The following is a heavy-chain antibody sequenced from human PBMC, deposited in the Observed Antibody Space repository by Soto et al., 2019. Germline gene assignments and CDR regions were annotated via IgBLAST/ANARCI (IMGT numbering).Heavy chain of an antibody. D-gene: IGHD2-8*02. V-gene: IGHV4-34*01. J-gene: IGHJ4*02. CDR1: CGSFSGYD. CDR3: ARDKITGLFDY. Sequence: SDTLSLTCAVYCGSFSGYDCTWIRQPPGTGLGWIGEINHSGSSNYNPSLKSRVTISVDTSKNKFSLKLTSVTAADTAVYYCARDKITGLFDYWGQGTLVTVSS. CDR2: INHSGSS.